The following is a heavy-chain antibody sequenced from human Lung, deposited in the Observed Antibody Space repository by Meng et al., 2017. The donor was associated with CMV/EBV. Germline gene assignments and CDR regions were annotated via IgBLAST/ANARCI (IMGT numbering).Heavy chain of an antibody. CDR1: GFTFSSYA. Sequence: GGSLRLXCAASGFTFSSYAMHWVRQAPGKGLEWLAVISYDGSDKYYTDSVKGRFAISRDSSKNTLLLQMNSLRAEDTAVYYCARRNFYCTNGVCYLDYWGQGNXV. CDR3: ARRNFYCTNGVCYLDY. D-gene: IGHD2-8*01. CDR2: ISYDGSDK. V-gene: IGHV3-30*09. J-gene: IGHJ4*02.